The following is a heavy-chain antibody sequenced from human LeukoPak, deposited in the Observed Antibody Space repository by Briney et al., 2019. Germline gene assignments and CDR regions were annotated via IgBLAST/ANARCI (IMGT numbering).Heavy chain of an antibody. CDR2: ISAYNGNT. CDR1: DYTFTNYG. D-gene: IGHD4-17*01. J-gene: IGHJ5*02. Sequence: ASVKVSCKASDYTFTNYGISWVRQAPGQGLEWMGWISAYNGNTNYAQKLQGRVTMTTDTSTSTAYMELRSLRSDDTAVYYCARDCRDYGDLCTNWFDPWGQGTLVTVSS. CDR3: ARDCRDYGDLCTNWFDP. V-gene: IGHV1-18*01.